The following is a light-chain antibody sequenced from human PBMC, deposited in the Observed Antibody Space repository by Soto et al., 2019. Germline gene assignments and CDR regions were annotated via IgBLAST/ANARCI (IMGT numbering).Light chain of an antibody. CDR2: GAS. Sequence: IVLTQSPGTLSLTPGERATLSGRDSQSVSSNYLAWYPQTPGQAPKVXXYGASTRATGISARFIGSGSGAELTLTISSLQSEDFAAYYGQQYNNSPTITFGQGTRLEIK. J-gene: IGKJ5*01. CDR3: QQYNNSPTIT. CDR1: QSVSSN. V-gene: IGKV3-15*01.